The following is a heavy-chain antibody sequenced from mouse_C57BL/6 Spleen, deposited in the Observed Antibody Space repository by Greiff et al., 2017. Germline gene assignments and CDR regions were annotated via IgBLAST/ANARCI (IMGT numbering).Heavy chain of an antibody. Sequence: QVQLQQSGPELVKPGASVKISCKASGYAFSSSWMNWVKQRPGKGLEWIGRIYPGDGDTNYNGKFKGKATLTADKSSSTAYMQLSSLTSEDSAVYFCARSGLRYYFDYWGQRTTLTVSS. D-gene: IGHD2-4*01. CDR2: IYPGDGDT. CDR3: ARSGLRYYFDY. CDR1: GYAFSSSW. V-gene: IGHV1-82*01. J-gene: IGHJ2*01.